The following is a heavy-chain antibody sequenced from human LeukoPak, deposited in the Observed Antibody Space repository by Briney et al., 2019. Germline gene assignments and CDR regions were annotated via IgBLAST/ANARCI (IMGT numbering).Heavy chain of an antibody. CDR2: ISWNGGTI. V-gene: IGHV3-9*01. CDR1: GFTFDGYA. D-gene: IGHD3-10*01. Sequence: GGSLRLSCAASGFTFDGYAVHWVRQAPGKGLEWVSGISWNGGTIGYADSVKGRFTISRDNAKNSLYLQMDSLRAEDTALYYCAKDWSNYGSGSNYYFDYWGQGTLVTVSS. J-gene: IGHJ4*02. CDR3: AKDWSNYGSGSNYYFDY.